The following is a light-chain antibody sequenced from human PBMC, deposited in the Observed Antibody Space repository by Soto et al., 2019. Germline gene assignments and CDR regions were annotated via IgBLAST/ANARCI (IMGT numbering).Light chain of an antibody. CDR3: QQYNGNPIT. Sequence: IQMTQSPSTLSASVGDRVTITCRASQSISTWLAWYQQKPGKAPKLLIFDASTLEGGVPSRFSGSGSGTEFTLTITSLQPDDFATYFCQQYNGNPITFGQGTRLEIK. J-gene: IGKJ5*01. CDR2: DAS. CDR1: QSISTW. V-gene: IGKV1-5*01.